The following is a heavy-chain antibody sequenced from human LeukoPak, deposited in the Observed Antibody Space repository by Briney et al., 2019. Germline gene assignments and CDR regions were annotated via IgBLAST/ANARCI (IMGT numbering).Heavy chain of an antibody. V-gene: IGHV4-34*01. Sequence: SETLSLTCAVYGGSFSGYYWSWIRQPPGKGLEWIGEINHSGSTNYNPSLKSRVTISADKSKNQFSLKLSSVTAADTAVYYCARSGYDRDFDYWGQGTLITVSS. J-gene: IGHJ4*02. CDR1: GGSFSGYY. D-gene: IGHD5-12*01. CDR2: INHSGST. CDR3: ARSGYDRDFDY.